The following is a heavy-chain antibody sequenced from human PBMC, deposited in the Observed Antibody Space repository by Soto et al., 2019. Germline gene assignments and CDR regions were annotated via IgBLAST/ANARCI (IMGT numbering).Heavy chain of an antibody. CDR1: GFPFSRYD. D-gene: IGHD3-10*01. CDR3: AKVLYASESFDSEEAPYGMDV. CDR2: LWFDGSNE. V-gene: IGHV3-33*06. Sequence: GGSLRLSCAASGFPFSRYDMHWVRQAPGKGLEWVAVLWFDGSNEYYADSVQGRFTISRDNSKNTLYLQMDSLRAEDKAVYYCAKVLYASESFDSEEAPYGMDVWCQGTTVTVSS. J-gene: IGHJ6*02.